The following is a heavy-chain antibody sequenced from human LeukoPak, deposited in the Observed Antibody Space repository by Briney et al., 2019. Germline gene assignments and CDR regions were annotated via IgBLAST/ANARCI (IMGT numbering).Heavy chain of an antibody. J-gene: IGHJ4*02. V-gene: IGHV3-23*01. Sequence: GGSLRLSCAASGFTFNNYAMSWVRQAPGKGLEWVSDISGYGGTTYYADSVKGRFTISRDNSKNTLYLQMNSLRAEDTAVYYCATLDGSLFDYWGQGTLVTVSS. CDR2: ISGYGGTT. D-gene: IGHD5-24*01. CDR1: GFTFNNYA. CDR3: ATLDGSLFDY.